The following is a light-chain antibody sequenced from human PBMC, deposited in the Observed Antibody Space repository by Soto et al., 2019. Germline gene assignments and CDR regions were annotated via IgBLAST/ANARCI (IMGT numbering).Light chain of an antibody. V-gene: IGKV1-39*01. CDR3: QQSYNTPQT. CDR2: AAS. Sequence: DIQMTQSPSSLSASVGDRVTITCRASQSISSYLNWYQQKPGKAPKLLIYAASSLQSGVPSRLSGSGSGTDYTLTISSLQPEDFATYYCQQSYNTPQTFGQGTKVDIK. J-gene: IGKJ1*01. CDR1: QSISSY.